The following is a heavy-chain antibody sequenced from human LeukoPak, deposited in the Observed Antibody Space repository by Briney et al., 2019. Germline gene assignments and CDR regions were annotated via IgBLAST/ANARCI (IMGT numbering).Heavy chain of an antibody. J-gene: IGHJ4*02. Sequence: SETLSLTCTVPGGPISSYYWRWIRQPPGKGLEWIGYIYYSGSTKYNPSLKSRVTISVDTSKNQFSLRLSTGTAADTAVYYCATWRTAKTGFDYWGQGTLVTVSS. CDR3: ATWRTAKTGFDY. V-gene: IGHV4-59*08. D-gene: IGHD1-1*01. CDR1: GGPISSYY. CDR2: IYYSGST.